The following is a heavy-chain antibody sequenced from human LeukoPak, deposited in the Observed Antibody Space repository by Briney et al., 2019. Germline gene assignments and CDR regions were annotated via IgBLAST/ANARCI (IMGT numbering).Heavy chain of an antibody. D-gene: IGHD3-22*01. J-gene: IGHJ4*02. V-gene: IGHV4-38-2*01. CDR2: IYHSGST. CDR3: ARRSENSSGYYFAYYFDY. Sequence: PSETLSLTCAVSGYSISSGYYWGWIRQPPGKGLEWIGSIYHSGSTYYNPSLKSRVTISVDTSKNQFPLKLSSVTAADTAVYYCARRSENSSGYYFAYYFDYWGQGTLATVSS. CDR1: GYSISSGYY.